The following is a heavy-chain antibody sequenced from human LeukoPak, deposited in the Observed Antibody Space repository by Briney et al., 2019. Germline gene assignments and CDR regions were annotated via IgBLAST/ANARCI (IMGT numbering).Heavy chain of an antibody. CDR3: ARGPYGSGSYYRARYFDY. V-gene: IGHV4-34*01. D-gene: IGHD3-10*01. CDR2: INHSGST. J-gene: IGHJ4*02. CDR1: GGSFSGYY. Sequence: PSETLSLTCAVYGGSFSGYYWSWIRQPPGKGLEWIGEINHSGSTNYNPSLKSRVTISVDTSKNQFSLKLSSVTAADTAVYYCARGPYGSGSYYRARYFDYWGQGTLVTVSS.